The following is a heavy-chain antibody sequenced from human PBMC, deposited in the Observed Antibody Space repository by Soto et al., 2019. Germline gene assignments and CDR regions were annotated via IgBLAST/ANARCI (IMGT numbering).Heavy chain of an antibody. CDR1: GGSISSGAHY. D-gene: IGHD4-17*01. J-gene: IGHJ4*02. Sequence: QVQLQESGPGLVKPSQTLSLTCTVSGGSISSGAHYWSWIRQLPGKGLEWIGNIYYSGSNYYNPSLKSRVTISVDTSNNQFSLNLSSVTAADTAIYYCARDRYGVPRGDYFDSWGQRILVTVSS. CDR2: IYYSGSN. V-gene: IGHV4-31*03. CDR3: ARDRYGVPRGDYFDS.